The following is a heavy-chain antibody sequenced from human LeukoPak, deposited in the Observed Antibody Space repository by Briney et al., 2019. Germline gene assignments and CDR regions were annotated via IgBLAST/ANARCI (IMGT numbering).Heavy chain of an antibody. D-gene: IGHD2-2*01. Sequence: GGSLRLSCAASGFTFSTYAMSWVRQAPGKGLEWVSAISGSGDSTYYADSVKGRFTISRDNSKNTLYMQVNSLRAEDTAVYYCILPTAKGYWGQGTLVTVSS. CDR3: ILPTAKGY. CDR2: ISGSGDST. CDR1: GFTFSTYA. J-gene: IGHJ4*02. V-gene: IGHV3-23*01.